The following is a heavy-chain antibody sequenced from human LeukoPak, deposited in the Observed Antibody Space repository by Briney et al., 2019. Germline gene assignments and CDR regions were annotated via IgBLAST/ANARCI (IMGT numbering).Heavy chain of an antibody. Sequence: PSETLSLTCAVYGGSFSGYYWSWIRQPPGKELEWIGEINHSGSTNYNPSLKSRVTISVDTSKNQFSLKLSSVTAADTAVYYCARGSGPFDYWGQGTLVTVSS. CDR3: ARGSGPFDY. D-gene: IGHD2-15*01. CDR1: GGSFSGYY. CDR2: INHSGST. V-gene: IGHV4-34*01. J-gene: IGHJ4*02.